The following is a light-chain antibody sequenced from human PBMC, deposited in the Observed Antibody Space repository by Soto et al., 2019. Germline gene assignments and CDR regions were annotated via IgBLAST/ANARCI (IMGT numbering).Light chain of an antibody. J-gene: IGLJ1*01. V-gene: IGLV2-14*01. CDR2: EVS. CDR3: SSYTDTNTYV. CDR1: SRDVGGYNY. Sequence: QSALTQPASVSGSPGQSITISCTGTSRDVGGYNYVSWHQQHPGKAPKVIITEVSNRPSGVSNRFSGSKSGNTASLTISGLQDEDEADYYCSSYTDTNTYVFGSGTKLTVL.